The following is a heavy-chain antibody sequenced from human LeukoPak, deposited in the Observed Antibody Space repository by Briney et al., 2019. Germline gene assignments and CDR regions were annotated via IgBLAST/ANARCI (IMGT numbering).Heavy chain of an antibody. CDR2: FSGSGST. CDR1: GFTFSSYA. J-gene: IGHJ5*02. CDR3: AKDAGPYSSGWYDWFDP. V-gene: IGHV3-23*01. Sequence: PGGSLRLSCAASGFTFSSYAMSWVRQAPGKGLGWVSAFSGSGSTYYADSVKGRFTISRDNSKNTLYLQMNSLRAEDTAVYYCAKDAGPYSSGWYDWFDPWGQGTLVTVSS. D-gene: IGHD6-19*01.